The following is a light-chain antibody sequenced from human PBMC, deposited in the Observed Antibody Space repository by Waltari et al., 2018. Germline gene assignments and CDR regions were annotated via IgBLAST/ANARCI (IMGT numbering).Light chain of an antibody. V-gene: IGKV3-11*01. CDR3: QQRSNWPPG. CDR1: QGVSSY. CDR2: DAS. J-gene: IGKJ4*01. Sequence: EIVLTQSQATLSLSPGDRATLSCRASQGVSSYLAWYQQKPGQAPRLLIYDASNRATGIPARFSGSGSGTDFTLTISSLEPEDFAVYYCQQRSNWPPGFGGGTKVEIK.